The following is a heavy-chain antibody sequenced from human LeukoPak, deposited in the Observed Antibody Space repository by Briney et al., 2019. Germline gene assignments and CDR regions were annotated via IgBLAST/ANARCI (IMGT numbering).Heavy chain of an antibody. J-gene: IGHJ4*02. CDR2: ISNSGGGT. V-gene: IGHV3-23*01. CDR1: GFISSTYA. CDR3: VALVQFDY. D-gene: IGHD1-1*01. Sequence: GGSLRLSCAASGFISSTYAMSWVRQAPGKGLEWVSAISNSGGGTYYADSVKGRFTISRDNSKNTLYLQMKSLRAEDTAIYYCVALVQFDYWGQGTLVTVSS.